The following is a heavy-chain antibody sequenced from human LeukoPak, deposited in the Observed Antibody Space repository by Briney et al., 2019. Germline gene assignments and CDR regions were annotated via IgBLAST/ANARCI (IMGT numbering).Heavy chain of an antibody. CDR3: ARSRTAGGDYFDY. D-gene: IGHD3-10*01. V-gene: IGHV3-23*01. CDR1: GFTFSTYA. Sequence: GGSLRLSCAASGFTFSTYAMSWVRQAPGKGLDWVSTISDGGSDTHYADSVKGRFTISRDNSKNTLYLQMNSLRAEDTAVYYCARSRTAGGDYFDYWGQGTLVTVSS. CDR2: ISDGGSDT. J-gene: IGHJ4*02.